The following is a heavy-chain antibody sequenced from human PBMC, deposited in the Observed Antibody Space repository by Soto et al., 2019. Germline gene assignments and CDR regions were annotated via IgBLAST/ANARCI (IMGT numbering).Heavy chain of an antibody. V-gene: IGHV1-3*01. J-gene: IGHJ5*02. CDR2: INAGNGNT. CDR1: GYTFTSYA. CDR3: ARDAAAAGNWFDP. Sequence: ASVKVSCKASGYTFTSYAMHWVRQAPGQRLEWMGWINAGNGNTKYSQKFQGRVTITRDTSASTAYMELSSLRSEDTAVYYCARDAAAAGNWFDPWGQGTLVTVSS. D-gene: IGHD6-13*01.